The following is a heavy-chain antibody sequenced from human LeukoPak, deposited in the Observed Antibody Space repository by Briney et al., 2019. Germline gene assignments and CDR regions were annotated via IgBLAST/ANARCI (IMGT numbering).Heavy chain of an antibody. J-gene: IGHJ4*02. CDR2: INPNSGGT. V-gene: IGHV1-2*02. CDR1: GYTFTGYY. D-gene: IGHD1-20*01. CDR3: ARSNWNDVFFDY. Sequence: ASVKVSCKASGYTFTGYYIHWVRQAPGQGVEWMGWINPNSGGTNYAQKFQGRVTMTRDTSISTAYMELSRLRSDDTAVYYCARSNWNDVFFDYWGQGTLVTVSS.